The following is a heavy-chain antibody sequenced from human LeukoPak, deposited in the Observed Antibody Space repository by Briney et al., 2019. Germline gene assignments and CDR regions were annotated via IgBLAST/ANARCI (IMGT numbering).Heavy chain of an antibody. J-gene: IGHJ5*02. CDR2: ISGSGGST. Sequence: GSLRLSSAASGFTSSSYPMTGVRQAPGKGLEWFSAISGSGGSTYYADFVNGRFTISRDNYKNTLYVQMNSLRAEDTAVYYCAKDPENYDFWSGYYGNWFDPWGQGTLVTVSS. D-gene: IGHD3-3*01. CDR3: AKDPENYDFWSGYYGNWFDP. CDR1: GFTSSSYP. V-gene: IGHV3-23*01.